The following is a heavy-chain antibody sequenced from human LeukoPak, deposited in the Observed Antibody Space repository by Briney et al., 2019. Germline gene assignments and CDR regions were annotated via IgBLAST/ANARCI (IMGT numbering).Heavy chain of an antibody. CDR1: GFTFSSYE. Sequence: GGSLRLSCAASGFTFSSYEMNWVRQAPGKGLEWISSITRSSTYIYYADSVKGRFTISRDNAMNSLYLQMNSLRAEDTALYYCARDPYSGSYGDYYYYYMDVWGKGTTVTISS. CDR3: ARDPYSGSYGDYYYYYMDV. J-gene: IGHJ6*03. CDR2: ITRSSTYI. D-gene: IGHD1-26*01. V-gene: IGHV3-21*01.